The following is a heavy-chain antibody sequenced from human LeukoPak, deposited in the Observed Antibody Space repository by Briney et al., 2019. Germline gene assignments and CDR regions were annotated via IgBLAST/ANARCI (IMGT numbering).Heavy chain of an antibody. Sequence: SVKVSCKASGGSFSNYAFSWVRQAPGQGLEWMGRITPIVDIATYIQKFQGRVTITANKFTSTAYMELSSLTSEDTAVYYCASGLGFCSGSDCTNLAKDYYYGMNVWGQGTTVTVSS. CDR3: ASGLGFCSGSDCTNLAKDYYYGMNV. CDR1: GGSFSNYA. CDR2: ITPIVDIA. J-gene: IGHJ6*02. D-gene: IGHD2-15*01. V-gene: IGHV1-69*04.